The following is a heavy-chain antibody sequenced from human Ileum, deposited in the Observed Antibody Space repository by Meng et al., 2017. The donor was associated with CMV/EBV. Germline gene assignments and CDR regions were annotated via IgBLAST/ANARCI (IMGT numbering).Heavy chain of an antibody. CDR3: ARDSGYDAS. J-gene: IGHJ4*02. CDR2: IDPSNGDI. V-gene: IGHV1-2*02. Sequence: RLVQSGAEVKKPGASVKVSCKASGYTFTTYFIHWVRQAPGQGLEWMGWIDPSNGDINIAQKFQDRVTMTRDTSFSTAYMEVSSLRSDDTAVFYRARDSGYDASWGQGTLVTVSS. CDR1: GYTFTTYF. D-gene: IGHD2-2*01.